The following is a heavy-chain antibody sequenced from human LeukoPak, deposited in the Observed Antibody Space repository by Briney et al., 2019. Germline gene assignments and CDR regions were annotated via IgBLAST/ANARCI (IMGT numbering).Heavy chain of an antibody. D-gene: IGHD1-26*01. CDR1: GGSISSSSYY. CDR3: ACQWELLSEVYYFDY. J-gene: IGHJ4*02. CDR2: IYYSGST. Sequence: SETLSLTCTVSGGSISSSSYYWGWIRQPPGKGLEWIGSIYYSGSTYYNPSLKSRVAISVDTSKNQFSLKLSSATAADTAVYYCACQWELLSEVYYFDYWGQGTLVTVSS. V-gene: IGHV4-39*01.